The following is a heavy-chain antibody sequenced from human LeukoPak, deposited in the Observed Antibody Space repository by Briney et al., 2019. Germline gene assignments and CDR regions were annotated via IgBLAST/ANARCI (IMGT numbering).Heavy chain of an antibody. J-gene: IGHJ4*02. CDR2: ISSSSSYI. CDR1: GFSFSIYS. D-gene: IGHD6-19*01. Sequence: PGGSLRLSCAASGFSFSIYSMTWVRQAPGKGLEWVSSISSSSSYIYYADSVKGRFTISRDNAKNSLYLQMNSLRAEDTAVYYCARGSLGSGWIFDYWGQGTLVTVSS. V-gene: IGHV3-21*01. CDR3: ARGSLGSGWIFDY.